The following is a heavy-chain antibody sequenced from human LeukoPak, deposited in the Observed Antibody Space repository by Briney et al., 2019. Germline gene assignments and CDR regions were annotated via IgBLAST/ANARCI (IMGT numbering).Heavy chain of an antibody. V-gene: IGHV4-30-4*01. D-gene: IGHD1-26*01. CDR1: GGSISSGDYY. CDR3: ARAPVYSGTFFDY. CDR2: IYYSGST. J-gene: IGHJ4*02. Sequence: RASQTLSLTCTVSGGSISSGDYYWSWIRQPPGKGLDWIAYIYYSGSTYYNPSLKSRVTISLDTSKNQFSLKLSSVTAADTAVYYCARAPVYSGTFFDYWGQGTLVTVSS.